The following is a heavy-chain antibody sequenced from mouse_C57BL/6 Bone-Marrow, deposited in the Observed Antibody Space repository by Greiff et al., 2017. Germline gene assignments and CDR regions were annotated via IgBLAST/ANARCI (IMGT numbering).Heavy chain of an antibody. D-gene: IGHD1-1*01. CDR3: ARHRRYYGSSPWFAY. CDR2: ISGGGGNT. J-gene: IGHJ3*01. V-gene: IGHV5-9*01. Sequence: EVKLMESGGGLVKPGGSLKLSCAASGFTFSSYTMSWVRQTPEKRLEWVATISGGGGNTYYPDSVKGRFTISRDNAKNTLYLQMSSLRSEDTALYYCARHRRYYGSSPWFAYWGQGTLVTVSA. CDR1: GFTFSSYT.